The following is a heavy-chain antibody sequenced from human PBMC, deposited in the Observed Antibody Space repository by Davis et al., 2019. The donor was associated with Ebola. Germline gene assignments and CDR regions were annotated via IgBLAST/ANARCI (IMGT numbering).Heavy chain of an antibody. CDR2: INHSGST. Sequence: GSLRLSCAVYGGSFSGYYWSWIRQPPGKGLEWIGEINHSGSTNYNPSLKSRVTISVDTSKNQFSLKLSSVTAADTAVYYCVRERVVVVPTTLHYYAMDVWGQGTTVTVSS. J-gene: IGHJ6*02. CDR1: GGSFSGYY. CDR3: VRERVVVVPTTLHYYAMDV. V-gene: IGHV4-34*01. D-gene: IGHD2-2*01.